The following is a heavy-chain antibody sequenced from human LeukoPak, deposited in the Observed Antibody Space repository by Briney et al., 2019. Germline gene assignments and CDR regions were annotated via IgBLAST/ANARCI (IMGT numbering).Heavy chain of an antibody. CDR3: ARRRYDYVWWSYRYQYFGY. Sequence: SETLSLTCAVYGGSFSGYYWSWIRQPPGKGLEWIGEINHSGSTNYNPSLKSRVTISVDTSKNQFSLKLSSVTAADTAVYYCARRRYDYVWWSYRYQYFGYWGQGTLVTVSS. J-gene: IGHJ4*02. CDR1: GGSFSGYY. D-gene: IGHD3-16*02. CDR2: INHSGST. V-gene: IGHV4-34*01.